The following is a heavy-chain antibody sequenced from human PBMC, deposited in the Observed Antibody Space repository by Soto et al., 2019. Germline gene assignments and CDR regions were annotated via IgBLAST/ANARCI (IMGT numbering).Heavy chain of an antibody. CDR2: RYYRSKWYN. D-gene: IGHD5-12*01. J-gene: IGHJ5*02. V-gene: IGHV6-1*01. CDR1: GDSVSSNSAA. CDR3: ARENTDIVAPEGFDP. Sequence: SQTLSLTCAISGDSVSSNSAAWNWIRQSPSRGLEWLGRRYYRSKWYNDYAVSVKSRITINPDTSKNQFSLQLNSVTPEDTAVYYCARENTDIVAPEGFDPWGQGTLVTVSS.